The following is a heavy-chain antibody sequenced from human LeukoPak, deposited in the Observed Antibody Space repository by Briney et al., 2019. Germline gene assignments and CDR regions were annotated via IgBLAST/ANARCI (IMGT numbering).Heavy chain of an antibody. CDR1: GYSFTSYW. Sequence: GESLKISCKGSGYSFTSYWIGWVRQMPGKGLEWMGIIYPGDSDTRYSPSFQGLVTISADKSISTAYLQWSSLKASDTAMYYCARTLGYCSSTSCPYWYFDLWGRGTLVTVSS. CDR3: ARTLGYCSSTSCPYWYFDL. V-gene: IGHV5-51*01. J-gene: IGHJ2*01. D-gene: IGHD2-2*01. CDR2: IYPGDSDT.